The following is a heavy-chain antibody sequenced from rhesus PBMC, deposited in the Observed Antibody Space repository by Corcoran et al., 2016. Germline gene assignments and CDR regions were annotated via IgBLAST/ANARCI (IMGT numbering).Heavy chain of an antibody. D-gene: IGHD3-3*01. CDR1: GYSISSGYG. CDR3: ARDPRRFWTGSYYFDY. J-gene: IGHJ4*01. CDR2: ISYSGST. Sequence: QLQLQESGPGLVKPSETLSLTCAVSGYSISSGYGWSWIRQPPGKGLEWIGYISYSGSTRYNLSLKGRDTISRETSKNQFSLKLGSVTAADTAVYYCARDPRRFWTGSYYFDYWGQGVLVTVSS. V-gene: IGHV4-122*02.